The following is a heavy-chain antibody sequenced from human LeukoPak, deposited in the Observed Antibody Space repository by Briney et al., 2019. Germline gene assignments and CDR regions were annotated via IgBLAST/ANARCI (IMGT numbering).Heavy chain of an antibody. CDR2: IHYSWST. D-gene: IGHD2-2*02. V-gene: IGHV4-59*02. CDR1: GGSVNSHY. J-gene: IGHJ4*02. CDR3: ARYRRDNTYFLDY. Sequence: SETLSLTCTVSGGSVNSHYWSWIRQPPGKGLEWIGFIHYSWSTNYNPSLTSRVAMSIDTSVNQFSLELSSVTAADTAVYYYARYRRDNTYFLDYWGQGTLVTVFS.